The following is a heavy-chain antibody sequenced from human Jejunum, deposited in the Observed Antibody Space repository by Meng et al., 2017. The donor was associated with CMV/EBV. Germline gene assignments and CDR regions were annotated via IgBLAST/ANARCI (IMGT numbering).Heavy chain of an antibody. CDR1: GFTFNSYE. Sequence: SCASSGFTFNSYEMPWVRQPTGRGLEWVSGTGTDGETYYADSVKGRFTVSRENAKNSFYLQMNSLTAGDTALYFCVRGSLFSAWGQGTMVTVSS. CDR3: VRGSLFSA. D-gene: IGHD3-10*02. J-gene: IGHJ3*01. CDR2: TGTDGET. V-gene: IGHV3-13*01.